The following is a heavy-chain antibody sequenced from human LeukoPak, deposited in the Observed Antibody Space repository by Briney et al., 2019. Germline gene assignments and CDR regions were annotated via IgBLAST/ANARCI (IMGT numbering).Heavy chain of an antibody. J-gene: IGHJ4*02. CDR1: GFIFSRYW. V-gene: IGHV3-7*05. Sequence: GGSLRLSSAASGFIFSRYWMSWVRQAPGKGLEWVANIKKDGSEKYYVDSVEGRLTISRDNAKNSLYLQMNSLRAEDTAVYYCAREQWELPRGTYYFDYWGQGTLVSVSS. CDR2: IKKDGSEK. D-gene: IGHD1-26*01. CDR3: AREQWELPRGTYYFDY.